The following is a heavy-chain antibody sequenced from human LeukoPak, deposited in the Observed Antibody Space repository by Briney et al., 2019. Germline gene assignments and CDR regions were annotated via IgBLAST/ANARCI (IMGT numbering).Heavy chain of an antibody. J-gene: IGHJ3*02. D-gene: IGHD4/OR15-4a*01. CDR1: GYTLTSYA. CDR3: AREGLSSDAFDM. CDR2: INAGNGNT. V-gene: IGHV1-3*03. Sequence: ASVKVSCKASGYTLTSYAMHWVRQAPGQRLEWMGWINAGNGNTKYSQEFQGRVTITRDTSASTAYMELSSLRSEDMAVYYCAREGLSSDAFDMWGQGTMVTVSS.